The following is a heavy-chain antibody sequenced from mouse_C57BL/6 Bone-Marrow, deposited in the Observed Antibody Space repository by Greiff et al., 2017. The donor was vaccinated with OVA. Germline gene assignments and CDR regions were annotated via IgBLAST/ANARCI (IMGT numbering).Heavy chain of an antibody. D-gene: IGHD2-3*01. CDR3: ASLFYLDY. CDR1: GYTFSSYW. Sequence: QVQLQQPGAELVKPGASVKLSCKASGYTFSSYWMHWVKQRPGKGLEWIGKIYPGDGDTNYNEKFKGKATLTADKSSSTAYMQLSSLTSEDAAVEFFASLFYLDYWVQGTSVTGS. V-gene: IGHV1-80*01. J-gene: IGHJ4*01. CDR2: IYPGDGDT.